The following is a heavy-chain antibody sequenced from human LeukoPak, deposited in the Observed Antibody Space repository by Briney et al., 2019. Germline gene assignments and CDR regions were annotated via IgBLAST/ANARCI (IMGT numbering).Heavy chain of an antibody. CDR1: GFTFSRNW. Sequence: GGSLRLSCAASGFTFSRNWMIWVRHAPGKRLEWVANINQDGSEKYYVDSVKGRFTISRDNAKNSLFLQINSLRAEDTAVYYCARVGSGNFLGAFDIWGQGTMVTVSS. J-gene: IGHJ3*02. V-gene: IGHV3-7*03. CDR2: INQDGSEK. CDR3: ARVGSGNFLGAFDI. D-gene: IGHD1-26*01.